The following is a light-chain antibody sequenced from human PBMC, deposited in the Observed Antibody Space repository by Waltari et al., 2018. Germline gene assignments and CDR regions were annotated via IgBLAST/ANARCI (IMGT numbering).Light chain of an antibody. CDR2: AVT. CDR1: SGDVGGYNY. Sequence: QSALTQPPSASGSPGQSVTISCTGTSGDVGGYNYVSWYQQHPGKAPKVMIYAVTKRPSGVPDRFSGSKSGNTASLTVSGLQAEDEAHYYCSSYAGSSIFGVVFGGGTKLTVL. CDR3: SSYAGSSIFGVV. J-gene: IGLJ2*01. V-gene: IGLV2-8*01.